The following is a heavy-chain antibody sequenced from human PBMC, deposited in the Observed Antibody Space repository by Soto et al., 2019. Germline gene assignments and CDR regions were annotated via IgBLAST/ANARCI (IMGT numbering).Heavy chain of an antibody. CDR1: GDTVSSNSIA. V-gene: IGHV6-1*01. CDR3: ARSEEDSDYYYYGMDV. D-gene: IGHD2-15*01. Sequence: SQTLSLTCVGSGDTVSSNSIAWNWVRQSPSRGLEWLGRTYYRSRWYSDYAVSVRSRIDINADTSKNQVSLQLNSVTPEDTAVYYCARSEEDSDYYYYGMDVWGQGTTVTVSS. CDR2: TYYRSRWYS. J-gene: IGHJ6*02.